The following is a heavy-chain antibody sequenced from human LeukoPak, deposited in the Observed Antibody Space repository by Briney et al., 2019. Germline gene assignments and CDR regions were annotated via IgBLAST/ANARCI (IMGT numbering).Heavy chain of an antibody. CDR3: ARDVGRSYDLDY. J-gene: IGHJ4*02. Sequence: ASVKVSCKASGYTFTSYGISWVRQSPGQRLEWMGWISAYNGNTDYAKSLQGRVTMTIDTSTSTVYMELRSLRSDDTAVYYCARDVGRSYDLDYWGQGTLVTVSS. CDR2: ISAYNGNT. V-gene: IGHV1-18*01. D-gene: IGHD3-16*01. CDR1: GYTFTSYG.